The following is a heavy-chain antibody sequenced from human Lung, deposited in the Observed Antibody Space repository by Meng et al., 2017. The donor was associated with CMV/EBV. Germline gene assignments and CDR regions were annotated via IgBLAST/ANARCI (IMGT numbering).Heavy chain of an antibody. CDR2: INQDASER. J-gene: IGHJ6*02. D-gene: IGHD3/OR15-3a*01. CDR1: GFSIRDYW. CDR3: ARAGAYHDFWTAKEGGYYYYGMDV. V-gene: IGHV3-7*04. Sequence: GEXXKISCAASGFSIRDYWMSWVRQAPGKGLEWVANINQDASERYYVDSVKGRFTISRDNAENSLYLQMSSLRVGDAAIYYCARAGAYHDFWTAKEGGYYYYGMDVWGQGTXVTVSS.